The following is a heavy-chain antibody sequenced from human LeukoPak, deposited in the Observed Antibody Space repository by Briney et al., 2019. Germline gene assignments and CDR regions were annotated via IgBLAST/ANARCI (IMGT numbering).Heavy chain of an antibody. CDR3: ARDPYCSGGSCYLFDY. Sequence: ASVKVSCKASGYTLTSYYLHWVRQAPGQGLEWMGIINPTGGDTTYPQKFQGRVTMTRDMSTSTFCMDLSSLRSEDTAVYYCARDPYCSGGSCYLFDYWGQGTLVTVSS. CDR2: INPTGGDT. J-gene: IGHJ4*02. D-gene: IGHD2-15*01. CDR1: GYTLTSYY. V-gene: IGHV1-46*01.